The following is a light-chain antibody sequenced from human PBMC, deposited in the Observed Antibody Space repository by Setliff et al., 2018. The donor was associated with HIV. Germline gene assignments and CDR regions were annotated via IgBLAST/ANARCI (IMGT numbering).Light chain of an antibody. Sequence: LTQPASVSGSPGQSITISCTGTSSDVGGYNYVSWYQQHPGKAPKLMIYDVSNRPSGVSNRFSGSKSGNTASLTISGLQAEDEADYYCSSYTSSSTLEVFGGGTK. CDR1: SSDVGGYNY. CDR2: DVS. CDR3: SSYTSSSTLEV. V-gene: IGLV2-14*03. J-gene: IGLJ2*01.